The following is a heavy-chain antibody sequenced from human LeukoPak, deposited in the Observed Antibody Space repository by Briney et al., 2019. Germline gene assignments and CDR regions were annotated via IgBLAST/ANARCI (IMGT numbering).Heavy chain of an antibody. CDR3: ASGFTMIVVDNGFDP. J-gene: IGHJ5*02. Sequence: SETLSLTCTVSGCSIGSSSYYWGWIRQPPGKGLEWIGSIYYSGSTYYNPSLKSRVTISVDTSKNQFSLKLSSVTAADTAVYYCASGFTMIVVDNGFDPWGQGTLVTVSS. CDR2: IYYSGST. CDR1: GCSIGSSSYY. D-gene: IGHD3-22*01. V-gene: IGHV4-39*01.